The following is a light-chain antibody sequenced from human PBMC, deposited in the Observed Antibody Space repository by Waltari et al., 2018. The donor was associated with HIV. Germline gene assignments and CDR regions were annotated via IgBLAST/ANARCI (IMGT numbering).Light chain of an antibody. CDR2: RDN. Sequence: SYDLTQPLSVSVALGQTATITCGGNNIGRQNVCWYHQRPGQAPVLIIYRDNTRPSGIPERFSGSNSGNTATLTIRRAQAGDEADYYCQVRVSNSVVFGGGTNLTVL. CDR1: NIGRQN. J-gene: IGLJ2*01. CDR3: QVRVSNSVV. V-gene: IGLV3-9*01.